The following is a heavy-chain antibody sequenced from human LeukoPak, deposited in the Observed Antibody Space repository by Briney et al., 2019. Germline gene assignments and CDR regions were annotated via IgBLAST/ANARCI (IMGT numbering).Heavy chain of an antibody. D-gene: IGHD4-17*01. CDR2: ISSSGSTI. V-gene: IGHV3-48*03. CDR1: GFTFSSYE. J-gene: IGHJ5*02. CDR3: ARMGIHWDYGDYWWFDP. Sequence: GGSLRLSCAASGFTFSSYEMNWVRQAPGKGLEWVSYISSSGSTIYYADSVKGRFTISRDNAKNSLYLQMNSLRAEDTAVYYCARMGIHWDYGDYWWFDPWGQGTLVTVSS.